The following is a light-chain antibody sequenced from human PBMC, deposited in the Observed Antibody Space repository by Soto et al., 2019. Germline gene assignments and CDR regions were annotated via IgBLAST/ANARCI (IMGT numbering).Light chain of an antibody. V-gene: IGKV1-39*01. Sequence: DIQMTTSPSSLSASVGDRVNITCQATQGISTHLDWHQQKPGKAPKLLIYAASSLQSGVPSGFRGSGSETDFTLTISRLQPEYFATYSCQQSYSTACTFGQGTKVEIK. CDR3: QQSYSTACT. CDR1: QGISTH. CDR2: AAS. J-gene: IGKJ1*01.